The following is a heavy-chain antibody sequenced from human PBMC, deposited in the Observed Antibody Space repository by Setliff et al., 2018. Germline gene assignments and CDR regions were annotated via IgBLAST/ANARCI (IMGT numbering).Heavy chain of an antibody. Sequence: RAGGSLRLSCAASGFTFDDYGMSWVRQAPGKGLEWVSSISSSSHIISYADSVKGRFTISRDNVKNSLFLQMNGLRADDTGVYYCVRDDADNYDAFDNWGQGTLVTVSS. J-gene: IGHJ3*02. V-gene: IGHV3-20*04. D-gene: IGHD3-22*01. CDR1: GFTFDDYG. CDR2: ISSSSHII. CDR3: VRDDADNYDAFDN.